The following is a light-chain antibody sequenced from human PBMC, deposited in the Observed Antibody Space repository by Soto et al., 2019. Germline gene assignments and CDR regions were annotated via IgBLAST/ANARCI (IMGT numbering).Light chain of an antibody. CDR3: QQYNGDST. CDR1: QRVSRW. Sequence: DIQMTQSPSTLSASVGDRVTITCRASQRVSRWLAWYQQKPGKAPNLLIYKASNLQSGVPSRFSGSGSGTEFTLTISSLQPDDFATYYCQQYNGDSTFGGGTKVEIK. CDR2: KAS. V-gene: IGKV1-5*03. J-gene: IGKJ4*01.